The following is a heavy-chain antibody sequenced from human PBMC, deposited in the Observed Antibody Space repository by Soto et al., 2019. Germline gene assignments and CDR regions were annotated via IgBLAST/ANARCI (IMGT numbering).Heavy chain of an antibody. J-gene: IGHJ6*02. V-gene: IGHV1-24*01. CDR3: VPKWSFSSWPLPPYYYGMDV. D-gene: IGHD6-13*01. Sequence: GASVKVSCKVSGYTLTELSMHWVRQAPGKGLEWMGGFDPEDGETIYAQKFQGRVTMTEDTSTDTAYMELSSLRSEDTAVYYCVPKWSFSSWPLPPYYYGMDVWGQGTTVTVSS. CDR1: GYTLTELS. CDR2: FDPEDGET.